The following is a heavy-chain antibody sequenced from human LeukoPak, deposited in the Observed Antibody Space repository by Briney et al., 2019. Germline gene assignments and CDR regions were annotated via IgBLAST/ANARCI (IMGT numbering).Heavy chain of an antibody. CDR2: IYSGGST. D-gene: IGHD3-9*01. V-gene: IGHV3-53*01. CDR3: ARARGDFDWPYYFDY. Sequence: GGSLRLSCAASGFTVSSNYMSWVRQAPGKGLEWVSVIYSGGSTYYADSVKGRFTISRDNSKNTLYLQMNSLRAEDTAVYYCARARGDFDWPYYFDYWGQGTLVTVSS. J-gene: IGHJ4*02. CDR1: GFTVSSNY.